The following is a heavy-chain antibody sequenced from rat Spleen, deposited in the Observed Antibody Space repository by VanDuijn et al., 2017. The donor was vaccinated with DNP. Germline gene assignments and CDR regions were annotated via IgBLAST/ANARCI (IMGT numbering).Heavy chain of an antibody. CDR2: IWGHGNT. J-gene: IGHJ3*01. V-gene: IGHV2S75*01. D-gene: IGHD1-2*01. Sequence: QVQLRESGPVLVQASETLSLTCTVSGFSLTNYGVIWVRQSPGKGLEWLGIIWGHGNTDYNSALKSRLSISRDTSKSQVFLKMNSLQTEDTAIYYCTRDGPSYYSSHISFAYWGQGTLVTVSS. CDR3: TRDGPSYYSSHISFAY. CDR1: GFSLTNYG.